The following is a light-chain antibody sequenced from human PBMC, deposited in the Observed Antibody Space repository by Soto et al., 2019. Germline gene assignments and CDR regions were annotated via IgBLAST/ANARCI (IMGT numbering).Light chain of an antibody. V-gene: IGKV3-20*01. CDR1: QSVSSSY. CDR2: GAS. CDR3: QQYGSSPPEYT. Sequence: EIVLTQSPGTLSLSPGERATLSCRASQSVSSSYLAWYQQKPGQAPRLLIYGASSRATGIPDRFSGSGSGTDFTLTISSLEPEDVAVYYCQQYGSSPPEYTFGQGTKLEIK. J-gene: IGKJ2*01.